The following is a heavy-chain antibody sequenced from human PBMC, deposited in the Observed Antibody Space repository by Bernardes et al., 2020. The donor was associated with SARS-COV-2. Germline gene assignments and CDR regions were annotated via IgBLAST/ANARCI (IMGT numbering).Heavy chain of an antibody. Sequence: SQTLSLTCAISGDSVSSNSAAWNWIRQSPSRGLEWLGRTYYRSKWYYDYALSVKSRITINPDTSKNQFSLHLNSVTPEDTAVYYCAGDPAWGLSILDSWGQGTLVTVSS. CDR3: AGDPAWGLSILDS. J-gene: IGHJ4*02. CDR1: GDSVSSNSAA. CDR2: TYYRSKWYY. V-gene: IGHV6-1*01. D-gene: IGHD7-27*01.